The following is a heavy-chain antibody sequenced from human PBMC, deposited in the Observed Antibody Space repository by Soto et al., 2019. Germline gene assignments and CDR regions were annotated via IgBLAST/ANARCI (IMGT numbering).Heavy chain of an antibody. D-gene: IGHD4-17*01. CDR2: ISYDGSNK. CDR1: WGTFGNYG. V-gene: IGHV3-30*03. Sequence: RLWNAAAWGTFGNYGVRWIRQTPVKGLYWVAVISYDGSNKYYADSVKGRFTISRDNSKNTLYLQMNSLRAEDTAVYYCARLTPTVTTEEGYYYGMDVCGQGTTVTVS. CDR3: ARLTPTVTTEEGYYYGMDV. J-gene: IGHJ6*02.